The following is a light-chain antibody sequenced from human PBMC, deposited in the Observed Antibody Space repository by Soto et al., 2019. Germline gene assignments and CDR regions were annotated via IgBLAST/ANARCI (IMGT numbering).Light chain of an antibody. V-gene: IGKV1-5*03. CDR1: QSVDGW. CDR3: QQYHGYSRT. J-gene: IGKJ1*01. CDR2: KAS. Sequence: DFQMTQSPSTLSASVGDRVTITCRASQSVDGWLAWYQQKPGRAPRLLIYKASSLETGVPSRFSGNGSGTEFTLTISSLQPDDFETYYCQQYHGYSRTFGQGTKVEIK.